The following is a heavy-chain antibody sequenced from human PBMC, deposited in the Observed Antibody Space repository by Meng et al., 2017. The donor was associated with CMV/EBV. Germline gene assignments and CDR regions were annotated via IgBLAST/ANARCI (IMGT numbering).Heavy chain of an antibody. CDR3: AKDNSSYGSSGYLDY. CDR1: GFTFSSYW. J-gene: IGHJ4*02. CDR2: INSDGSST. D-gene: IGHD3-22*01. Sequence: GESLMISCAASGFTFSSYWMHWVRQAPGKGLVWVSRINSDGSSTSYADSVKGRFTISRDNAKNTLYLQMNSLRAEDTAVYYCAKDNSSYGSSGYLDYWGQGTLVTVSS. V-gene: IGHV3-74*01.